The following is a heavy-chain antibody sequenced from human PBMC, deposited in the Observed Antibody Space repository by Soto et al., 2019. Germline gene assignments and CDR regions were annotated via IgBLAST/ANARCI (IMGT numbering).Heavy chain of an antibody. CDR2: ITGSGGST. Sequence: PGGSLRLSCVASGFTLSTYAMSWVRQAPGKGLEWVSGITGSGGSTYYADSVKGRFTISRDNAKNSLYLQMNSLRAEDTAVYYCVRDHLWAFDYWGQGTLVTVSS. CDR1: GFTLSTYA. V-gene: IGHV3-23*01. CDR3: VRDHLWAFDY. D-gene: IGHD3-16*01. J-gene: IGHJ4*02.